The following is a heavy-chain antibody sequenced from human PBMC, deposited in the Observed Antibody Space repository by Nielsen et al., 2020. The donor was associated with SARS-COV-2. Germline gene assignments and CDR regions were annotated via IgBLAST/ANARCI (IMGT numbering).Heavy chain of an antibody. CDR1: GFTFGSYG. V-gene: IGHV3-33*01. Sequence: GGSLRLSCAASGFTFGSYGMHWVRQAPGKGLEWVAVIWYDGSNKYYSDSVRGRFTISRDNSKNTLYLQMNSLRAEDTAVYYCARETRIVVVESGAFDIWGQGTMVTVSS. CDR3: ARETRIVVVESGAFDI. CDR2: IWYDGSNK. D-gene: IGHD3-22*01. J-gene: IGHJ3*02.